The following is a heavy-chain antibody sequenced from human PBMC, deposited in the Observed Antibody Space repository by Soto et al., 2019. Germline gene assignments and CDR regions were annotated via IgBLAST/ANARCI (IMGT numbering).Heavy chain of an antibody. CDR3: ARTNDILTGDYYYYGMDV. V-gene: IGHV1-2*04. CDR1: GYTFTSYA. CDR2: INPNSGGT. J-gene: IGHJ6*02. Sequence: ASVKVSCKASGYTFTSYAMHWVRQAPGQGLEWMGWINPNSGGTNYAQKFQGWVTMTRDTSISTAYMELSRLRSDDTAVYYCARTNDILTGDYYYYGMDVWGQGTTVTVSS. D-gene: IGHD3-9*01.